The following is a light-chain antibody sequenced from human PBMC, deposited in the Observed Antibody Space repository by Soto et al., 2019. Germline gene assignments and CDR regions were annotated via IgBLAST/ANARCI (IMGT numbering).Light chain of an antibody. V-gene: IGLV1-47*01. CDR3: ATCDDSLSGVL. CDR1: SSNIGSNR. Sequence: QSVLNQAPSTSGTPGQRVIISCSGSSSNIGSNRVQWYQQLPGTAPKLLVYKNDNRPSGVPDRFSGSKSGTSASLAISDLRSEDEGLYYCATCDDSLSGVLFGGGTQLTVL. J-gene: IGLJ7*01. CDR2: KND.